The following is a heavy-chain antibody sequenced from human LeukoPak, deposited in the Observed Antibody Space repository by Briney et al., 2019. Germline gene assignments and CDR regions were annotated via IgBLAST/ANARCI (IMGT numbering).Heavy chain of an antibody. Sequence: ASVKVSCKASGGTFSSYAISWVRQPPGQGLEWMGGIIPIFGTANYAQKFQGRVTITADESTSTAYMELSSLRSEDTAVYYCARDKGYSYDYGYWGQGTLVTVSS. J-gene: IGHJ4*02. CDR1: GGTFSSYA. CDR3: ARDKGYSYDYGY. V-gene: IGHV1-69*13. D-gene: IGHD5-18*01. CDR2: IIPIFGTA.